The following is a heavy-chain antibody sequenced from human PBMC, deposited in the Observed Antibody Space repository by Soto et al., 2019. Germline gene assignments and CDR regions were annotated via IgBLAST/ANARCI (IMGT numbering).Heavy chain of an antibody. J-gene: IGHJ3*02. Sequence: QVQLVESGGGVVQPGRSLRLSCAASGFTFSRYGMNWVRQAQGKGLEWVAGIGFDGNSKYYADSVKGRLTISRDNSRSTLYVQMNSLRVEDTAVYYCARDRVSYSGYGDGFAMWGQGTMVTVSS. CDR3: ARDRVSYSGYGDGFAM. D-gene: IGHD5-12*01. CDR1: GFTFSRYG. CDR2: IGFDGNSK. V-gene: IGHV3-33*01.